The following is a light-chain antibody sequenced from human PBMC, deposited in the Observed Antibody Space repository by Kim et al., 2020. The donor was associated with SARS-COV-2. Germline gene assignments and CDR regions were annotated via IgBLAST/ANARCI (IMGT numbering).Light chain of an antibody. Sequence: VSAGRMATLSCRASQSVSTNLALYQQSPGPAPRLLIFAASLTTTGIPARFSGSGSGTYFTLTISSLQAEDFAVYYCQQYNSWPPTFGRGTKVDIK. CDR2: AAS. V-gene: IGKV3D-15*01. CDR1: QSVSTN. J-gene: IGKJ4*01. CDR3: QQYNSWPPT.